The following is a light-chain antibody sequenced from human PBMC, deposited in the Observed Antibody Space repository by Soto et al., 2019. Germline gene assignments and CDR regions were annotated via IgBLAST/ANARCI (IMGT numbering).Light chain of an antibody. CDR1: QSVGST. J-gene: IGKJ5*01. V-gene: IGKV3-15*01. Sequence: EIVLTQSPAALSVSPGERVTLSCWASQSVGSTLNWYQQRPGQAPRLLIHDASTRATGIPARFSGSGSGTEFILTISSVESEDFAIYYCMQGTHWPITFGQGTRLEIK. CDR3: MQGTHWPIT. CDR2: DAS.